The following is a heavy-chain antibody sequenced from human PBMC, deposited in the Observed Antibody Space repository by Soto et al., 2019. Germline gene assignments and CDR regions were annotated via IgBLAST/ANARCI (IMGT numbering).Heavy chain of an antibody. Sequence: GGSLRLSCAASGFTFSSYGMHWVRQAPGKGLEWVAVISYDGSNKYYADSVKGRFTISRDNSKNTLYLQMNSLRAEDTAVYYCAKELRARMGNPSYYYGMDVWGQGTTVTVSS. CDR2: ISYDGSNK. V-gene: IGHV3-30*18. J-gene: IGHJ6*02. D-gene: IGHD3-16*01. CDR3: AKELRARMGNPSYYYGMDV. CDR1: GFTFSSYG.